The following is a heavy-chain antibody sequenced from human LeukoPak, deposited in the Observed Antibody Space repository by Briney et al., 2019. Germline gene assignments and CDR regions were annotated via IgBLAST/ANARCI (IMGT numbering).Heavy chain of an antibody. CDR2: IEPEEGPP. V-gene: IGHV1-69-2*01. CDR1: GYSFGDHY. CDR3: ARVPSLRFDYSDYDRRGSGWFDP. Sequence: ASVKISCKASGYSFGDHYIHWVKQAPGKGLEWMGRIEPEEGPPRYAEKLRGRVTITADTATDTSNMEMSSLTSEGTAVYYCARVPSLRFDYSDYDRRGSGWFDPWGQGTPVTVSS. D-gene: IGHD4-11*01. J-gene: IGHJ5*02.